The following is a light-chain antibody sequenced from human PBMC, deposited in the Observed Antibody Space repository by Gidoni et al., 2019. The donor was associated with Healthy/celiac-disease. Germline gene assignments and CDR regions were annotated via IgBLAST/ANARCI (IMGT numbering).Light chain of an antibody. J-gene: IGLJ2*01. Sequence: QSVLTPPPSASGTPGQRVTISCSGSSSNIGSNTVNWYQQLPGTAAKLLIYSNNQRPSGVPDRFSGSKSGTSASLAISGLQSEDEADYYCAAWDDSLNGVVFGGGTKLTVL. CDR1: SSNIGSNT. CDR2: SNN. V-gene: IGLV1-44*01. CDR3: AAWDDSLNGVV.